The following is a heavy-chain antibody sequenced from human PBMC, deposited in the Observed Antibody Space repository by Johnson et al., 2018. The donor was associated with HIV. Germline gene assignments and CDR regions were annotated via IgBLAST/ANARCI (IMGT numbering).Heavy chain of an antibody. J-gene: IGHJ3*02. CDR1: GLTVSTNY. CDR3: ARSDPSTLLWFGDNDAFDI. V-gene: IGHV3-66*01. Sequence: MLLVESGGGMVQPGGSLRLSCAASGLTVSTNYMSWVRQAPGRGLEWVSVVYSDSNTYYADSVKDRFTISRDNSKNTLYLQMNSLRAEDTAVYYCARSDPSTLLWFGDNDAFDIWGQGTMVTVSS. D-gene: IGHD3-10*01. CDR2: VYSDSNT.